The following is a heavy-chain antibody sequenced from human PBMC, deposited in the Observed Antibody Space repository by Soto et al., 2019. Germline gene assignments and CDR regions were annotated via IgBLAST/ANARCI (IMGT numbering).Heavy chain of an antibody. CDR2: IYPGDSDT. J-gene: IGHJ5*02. CDR3: ARYLKGYSSGWYVGYWFDP. D-gene: IGHD6-19*01. CDR1: GYSFTSYW. Sequence: PGESLKTSSKGSGYSFTSYWIGWVRQMPGKGLEWIGIIYPGDSDTRYSPSFQGQVTISDDKSISTAYLQWSSLKATDTAMYYCARYLKGYSSGWYVGYWFDPWGQGTLVTVSS. V-gene: IGHV5-51*01.